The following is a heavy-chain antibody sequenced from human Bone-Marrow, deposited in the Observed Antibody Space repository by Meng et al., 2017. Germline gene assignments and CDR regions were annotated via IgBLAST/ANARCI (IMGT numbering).Heavy chain of an antibody. CDR3: ARRLSYVWGSPLDY. J-gene: IGHJ4*02. Sequence: GESLKISCAASGFTIGDYGLSWVRQAPGKGLEWVSGTCWNGGRRNYADSVKGRFAIFRDNAKNSLYLQMNSLRTEDTGLYYCARRLSYVWGSPLDYWGQGTLVTVSS. CDR2: TCWNGGRR. CDR1: GFTIGDYG. V-gene: IGHV3-20*04. D-gene: IGHD3-16*01.